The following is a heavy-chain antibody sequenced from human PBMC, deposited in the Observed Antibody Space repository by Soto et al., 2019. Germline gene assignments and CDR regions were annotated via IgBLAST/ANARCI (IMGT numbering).Heavy chain of an antibody. V-gene: IGHV1-18*01. CDR2: ISAYNGNT. D-gene: IGHD3-3*01. Sequence: QVQLVQSGAEVKKPGASVKVSCKASGYTFTSYGISWVRQAPGQGLEWMGWISAYNGNTNYAQKLQGRVTMTTDTSTRTAYMELRSLRSADTAVYYCARVYYDFWSGYYEPFDYWGQGTLVTVSS. J-gene: IGHJ4*02. CDR1: GYTFTSYG. CDR3: ARVYYDFWSGYYEPFDY.